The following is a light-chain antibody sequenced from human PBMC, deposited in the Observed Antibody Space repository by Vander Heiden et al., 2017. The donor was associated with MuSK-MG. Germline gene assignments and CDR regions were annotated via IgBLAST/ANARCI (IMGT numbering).Light chain of an antibody. CDR1: SRDVGAYHH. V-gene: IGLV2-14*01. J-gene: IGLJ1*01. Sequence: QSPLTQPASVSASPGQSLTISCPGPSRDVGAYHHVTWYQQHPGKATKLIISEVSKRPAGVSSRFAGSKSGNTASLTISGLQAEDEADYYCNSDTTSTRGVFGTGTKVTVL. CDR2: EVS. CDR3: NSDTTSTRGV.